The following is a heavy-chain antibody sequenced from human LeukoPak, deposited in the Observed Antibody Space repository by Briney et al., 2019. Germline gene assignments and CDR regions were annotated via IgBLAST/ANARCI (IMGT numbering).Heavy chain of an antibody. J-gene: IGHJ4*02. Sequence: SETLSLTCTVSGGSISSNYWNWIRQPPGKGLEWIGYIHYSGSTKYNPSLKSRVTISVDTSRNQFSLKLSSVTAADTAVYYCARWYSSGWAFDYWGQGTLVTVSS. D-gene: IGHD6-19*01. CDR1: GGSISSNY. CDR2: IHYSGST. V-gene: IGHV4-59*08. CDR3: ARWYSSGWAFDY.